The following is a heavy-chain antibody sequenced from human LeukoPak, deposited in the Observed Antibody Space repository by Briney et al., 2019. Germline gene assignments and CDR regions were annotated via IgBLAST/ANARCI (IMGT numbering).Heavy chain of an antibody. Sequence: SETLSLTCTVSGGSISSGGYYWSWIRQHPGKGLEWIGYIYYSGSTYYNPSLKSRVTISVDTSKNQFSLKLSSVTAADTAVYYCAREYCSDGSCYTSWGQGTLVTVSS. V-gene: IGHV4-31*03. CDR2: IYYSGST. J-gene: IGHJ5*02. D-gene: IGHD2-15*01. CDR1: GGSISSGGYY. CDR3: AREYCSDGSCYTS.